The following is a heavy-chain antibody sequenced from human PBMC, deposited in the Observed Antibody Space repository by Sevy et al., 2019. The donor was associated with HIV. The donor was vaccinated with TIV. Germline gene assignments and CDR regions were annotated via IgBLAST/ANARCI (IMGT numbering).Heavy chain of an antibody. J-gene: IGHJ4*02. CDR2: ISASGGST. D-gene: IGHD3-16*01. V-gene: IGHV3-23*01. CDR3: AREEITGFDY. CDR1: GFIFSSYA. Sequence: GGSLRLSCAASGFIFSSYAMTWVRQAPGKGLEWVSTISASGGSTYYADSVKGRFTISRDNPKNTLYLQMNSLRAEDTAVYSCAREEITGFDYWGRGTLVTVSS.